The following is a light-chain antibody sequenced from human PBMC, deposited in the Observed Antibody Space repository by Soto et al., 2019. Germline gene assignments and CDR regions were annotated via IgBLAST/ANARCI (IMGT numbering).Light chain of an antibody. Sequence: QSVLTQPPSVSGTPGQSISISCTGTSSNIGADHDVHWYQQLPGTAPRLLIFGRNVRPSGVPDRFSGSKSGTSASLAITGLQAEDEAVYYCQSYVSSLTTAIFGAGTKLTVL. J-gene: IGLJ2*01. CDR2: GRN. V-gene: IGLV1-40*01. CDR3: QSYVSSLTTAI. CDR1: SSNIGADHD.